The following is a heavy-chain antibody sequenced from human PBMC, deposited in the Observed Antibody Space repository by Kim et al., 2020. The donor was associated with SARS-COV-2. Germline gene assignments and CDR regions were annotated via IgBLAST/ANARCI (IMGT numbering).Heavy chain of an antibody. CDR1: GFSFSDHF. J-gene: IGHJ6*04. Sequence: GGSLRLSCAASGFSFSDHFMSWIRQAPGKGLEWISDISSSGTTTYYADSVKGRFTISRDNAKNSLYLQMDSLRAEDTAVYYCARGGIVIVLGVDVWGKGTTVTVSS. D-gene: IGHD3-16*01. CDR3: ARGGIVIVLGVDV. V-gene: IGHV3-11*01. CDR2: ISSSGTTT.